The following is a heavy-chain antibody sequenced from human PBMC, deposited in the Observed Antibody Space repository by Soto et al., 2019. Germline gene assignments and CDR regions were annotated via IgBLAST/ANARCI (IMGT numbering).Heavy chain of an antibody. Sequence: ASVKVSCKASGYTFTSYDINWVRQATGQGLEWMGWMNPNSGNTGYAQKFQGRVTMTRNTSISTAYMELSSLRSEDTAVYYCARVGAAAGLYYYYYYGMDVWGQGTTVTVSS. CDR3: ARVGAAAGLYYYYYYGMDV. D-gene: IGHD6-13*01. V-gene: IGHV1-8*01. CDR2: MNPNSGNT. J-gene: IGHJ6*02. CDR1: GYTFTSYD.